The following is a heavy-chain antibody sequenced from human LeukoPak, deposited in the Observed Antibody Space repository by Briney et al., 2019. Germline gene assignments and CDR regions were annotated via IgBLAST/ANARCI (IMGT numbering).Heavy chain of an antibody. V-gene: IGHV3-7*01. D-gene: IGHD4-23*01. J-gene: IGHJ3*02. Sequence: PGRCLRLSCAASGFTFSIYWMSWVRQAPGKGLEWVANIKQDGSEKYYVDSVKGRFTISRDNAKNSLYLQMNSLRAEDTAVYYCARFCNSPFRYLPDAFDIWGQGTMVTVSS. CDR2: IKQDGSEK. CDR3: ARFCNSPFRYLPDAFDI. CDR1: GFTFSIYW.